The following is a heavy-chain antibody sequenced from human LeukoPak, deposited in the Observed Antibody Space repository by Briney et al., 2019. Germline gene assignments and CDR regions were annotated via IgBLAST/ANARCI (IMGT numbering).Heavy chain of an antibody. CDR2: ISAYNGNT. CDR1: GYTFTSYG. CDR3: ARKSLEYSSSSYYFDY. J-gene: IGHJ4*02. V-gene: IGHV1-18*01. Sequence: GASVKVSCKASGYTFTSYGISWVRQAPGQGLEWMGWISAYNGNTNYAQKLQGRVTMTTDTSTSTAYMELRSLRSDDTAVYYCARKSLEYSSSSYYFDYWGQGTLVTVSS. D-gene: IGHD6-6*01.